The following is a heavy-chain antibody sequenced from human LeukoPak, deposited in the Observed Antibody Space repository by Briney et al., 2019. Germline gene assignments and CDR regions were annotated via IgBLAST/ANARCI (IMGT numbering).Heavy chain of an antibody. Sequence: PSETLSLTCALYGGSFSGFYWSWIRQPPGKGLEWIGEINHSGSTNYNPSLKSRVTISIETSKNQFSLKLSSATAADTAVYYCARGRQGSSWYSKHNWFDPWGQGTLVTVSS. CDR2: INHSGST. J-gene: IGHJ5*02. V-gene: IGHV4-34*01. D-gene: IGHD6-13*01. CDR1: GGSFSGFY. CDR3: ARGRQGSSWYSKHNWFDP.